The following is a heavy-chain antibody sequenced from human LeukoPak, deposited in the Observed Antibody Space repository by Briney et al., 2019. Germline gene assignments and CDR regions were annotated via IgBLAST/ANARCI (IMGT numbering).Heavy chain of an antibody. CDR1: GFTFSSYA. Sequence: PGGSLRLSCAASGFTFSSYAMSWVRQAPGKGLGWVSAISGSGGSTYYADSVKGRFTISRDNSKDTLYLQMNSLRAEDTAVYYCAKGAVAGDYFDYWGQGTLVTVSS. CDR2: ISGSGGST. V-gene: IGHV3-23*01. D-gene: IGHD6-19*01. CDR3: AKGAVAGDYFDY. J-gene: IGHJ4*02.